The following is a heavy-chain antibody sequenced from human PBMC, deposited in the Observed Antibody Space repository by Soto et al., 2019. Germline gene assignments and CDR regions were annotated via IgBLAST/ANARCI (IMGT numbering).Heavy chain of an antibody. V-gene: IGHV4-39*01. CDR1: GGSISDDTYY. J-gene: IGHJ4*02. D-gene: IGHD1-26*01. CDR3: ARRMYSGSNFDY. CDR2: IYYSGTT. Sequence: SETLSLTCTVSGGSISDDTYYWGWIRQPPGKGLEWIGSIYYSGTTYYNPSLKSRVTIYVDTSKNQFSLKLYSVTAADTAVYHCARRMYSGSNFDYWGQGTLVTSPQ.